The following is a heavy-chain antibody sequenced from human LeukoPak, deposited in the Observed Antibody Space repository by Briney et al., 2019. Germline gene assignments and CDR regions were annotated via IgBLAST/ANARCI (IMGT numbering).Heavy chain of an antibody. J-gene: IGHJ3*02. D-gene: IGHD6-6*01. CDR2: ISGSGGST. CDR1: GFTFSSYS. V-gene: IGHV3-23*01. Sequence: GGSLRLSCAASGFTFSSYSMSWVRQAPGKGLEWVSAISGSGGSTYYADSVKGRFTISRDNSKNMVYVQMNSLRAEDTAVYYCAKDLLSTIAAPDAFDIWGQGTTVTVSS. CDR3: AKDLLSTIAAPDAFDI.